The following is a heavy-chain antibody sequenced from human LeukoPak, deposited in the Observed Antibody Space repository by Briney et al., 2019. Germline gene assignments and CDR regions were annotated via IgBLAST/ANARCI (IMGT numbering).Heavy chain of an antibody. CDR3: ARDHLRANTASA. CDR1: GFTFSSYS. Sequence: GGSLRLSCAASGFTFSSYSMNWVRQAPGKGLEWASSISSSSSYIYYADSVKGRFTISRDNAKNSLYLQMNSLRAEDTAVYYCARDHLRANTASAWGQGTLVTVSS. D-gene: IGHD5-18*01. V-gene: IGHV3-21*01. J-gene: IGHJ5*02. CDR2: ISSSSSYI.